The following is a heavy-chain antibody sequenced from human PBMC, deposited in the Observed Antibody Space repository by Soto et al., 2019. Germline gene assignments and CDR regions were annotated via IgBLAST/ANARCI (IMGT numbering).Heavy chain of an antibody. CDR1: GGSISSYY. J-gene: IGHJ5*02. Sequence: SETLSLTCTVSGGSISSYYWSWIRQPPGKGLEWIGYIYYSGSTNYNPSLKSRVTISVDTSKNQFSLKLSSVTAADTAVYYCARHLAVVWFDPWGQGTLVTVSS. CDR2: IYYSGST. V-gene: IGHV4-59*08. D-gene: IGHD6-19*01. CDR3: ARHLAVVWFDP.